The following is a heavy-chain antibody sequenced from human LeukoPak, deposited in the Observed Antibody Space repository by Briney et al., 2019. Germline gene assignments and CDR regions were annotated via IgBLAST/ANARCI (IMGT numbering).Heavy chain of an antibody. V-gene: IGHV4-61*02. CDR3: AREMWGYDSSGYYYYFDY. J-gene: IGHJ4*02. Sequence: SQTLSLTCTVSGGSISSGSYYWSWIRQPAGKGKEWIGRIYTSGSTNYNPSLKSRVTISVDTSKNQFSLKLSSVTAADTAVYYCAREMWGYDSSGYYYYFDYWGQGTLVTVSS. CDR1: GGSISSGSYY. D-gene: IGHD3-22*01. CDR2: IYTSGST.